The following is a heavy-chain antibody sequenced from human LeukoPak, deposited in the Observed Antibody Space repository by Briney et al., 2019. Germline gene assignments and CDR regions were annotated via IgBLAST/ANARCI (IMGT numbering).Heavy chain of an antibody. V-gene: IGHV3-23*01. CDR1: GFTFSSYA. CDR3: AKRPRQLYDSSGYYDC. D-gene: IGHD3-22*01. Sequence: PGGSLRLSCAASGFTFSSYAMSWVRQAPGKGLEWVSAISGSGGSTYYADSVKGRFTISRDNSKNTLYLQMNSLRAEDTAVYYCAKRPRQLYDSSGYYDCWGQGTLVTVSS. CDR2: ISGSGGST. J-gene: IGHJ4*02.